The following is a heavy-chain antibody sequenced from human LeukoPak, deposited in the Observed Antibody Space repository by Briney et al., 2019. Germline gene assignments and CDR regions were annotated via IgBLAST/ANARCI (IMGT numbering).Heavy chain of an antibody. CDR3: ARDRLSGDFEDS. CDR2: INQDGSAK. J-gene: IGHJ4*02. Sequence: GGSLRLSCAASRFTFSSYAMSWVRQAPGKGLEWVANINQDGSAKYYVDSVKGRFTISRDNTKNSLYLQMNSLRAEDTAVYYCARDRLSGDFEDSWGQGTLVTVSS. CDR1: RFTFSSYA. V-gene: IGHV3-7*01. D-gene: IGHD6-25*01.